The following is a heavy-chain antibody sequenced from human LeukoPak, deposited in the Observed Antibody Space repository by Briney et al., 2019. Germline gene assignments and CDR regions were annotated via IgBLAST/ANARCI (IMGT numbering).Heavy chain of an antibody. CDR1: GFAVSSNY. CDR3: ARGRIAAADTTLYYYYGMCV. J-gene: IGHJ6*02. V-gene: IGHV3-66*01. CDR2: IYSGGST. D-gene: IGHD6-13*01. Sequence: GGSLRLSCAASGFAVSSNYMSWFRQAPGKGREWVSVIYSGGSTYYADSVKGRFTISRDNSKNTLYLQMNSLRAEDTAVYYCARGRIAAADTTLYYYYGMCVWGQGTTVTVS.